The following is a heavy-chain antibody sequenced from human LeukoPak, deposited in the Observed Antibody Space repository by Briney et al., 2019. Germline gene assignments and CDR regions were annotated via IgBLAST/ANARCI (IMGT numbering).Heavy chain of an antibody. J-gene: IGHJ4*02. CDR1: GGSISSYY. CDR3: ARHISSGGTYAHLDY. CDR2: IHYNGIT. Sequence: SEALSLTCTVSGGSISSYYWSWIRQPPGKGLEWIGYIHYNGITNYNPSLKSRVTMSLDTSKNQVSLKLNSVTAADTAVYYCARHISSGGTYAHLDYWGQGTLVTVSS. D-gene: IGHD1-26*01. V-gene: IGHV4-59*08.